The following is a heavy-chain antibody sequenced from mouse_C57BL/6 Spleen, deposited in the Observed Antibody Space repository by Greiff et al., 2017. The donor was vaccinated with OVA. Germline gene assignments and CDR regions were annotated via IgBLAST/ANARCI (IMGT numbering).Heavy chain of an antibody. CDR1: GYTFTSYW. J-gene: IGHJ4*01. D-gene: IGHD5-1*01. CDR2: IDPSDSYT. V-gene: IGHV1-69*01. CDR3: ARKRRSTLYAMDY. Sequence: QVQLQQPGAELVMPGASVKLSCKASGYTFTSYWMHWVKQRPGQGLEWIGEIDPSDSYTNYNQKFKGKSTLTVDKSSSTAYMQLSSLTSEDSAVYYGARKRRSTLYAMDYWGQGTSVTVSS.